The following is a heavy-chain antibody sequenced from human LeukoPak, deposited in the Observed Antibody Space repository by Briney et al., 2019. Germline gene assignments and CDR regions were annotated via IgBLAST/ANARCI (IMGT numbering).Heavy chain of an antibody. V-gene: IGHV1-18*01. CDR3: ARDLLRRSMVEYYFDY. CDR2: ISPYNGNT. J-gene: IGHJ4*02. Sequence: ASVKVSCKASGYTFTGYGISWVRQAPGQGLEWMGWISPYNGNTNFAQKLQGRVTMTTDTSTSTANMELRSLRFDDAAVYYCARDLLRRSMVEYYFDYWGQGTLVTVSS. D-gene: IGHD3-10*01. CDR1: GYTFTGYG.